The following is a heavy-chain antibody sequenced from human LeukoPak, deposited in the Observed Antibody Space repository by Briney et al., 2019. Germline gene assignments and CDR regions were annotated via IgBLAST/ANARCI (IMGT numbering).Heavy chain of an antibody. Sequence: AASVKVSCKASGGTFSSYAISWVRQAPGQGLEWMGGIIPIFGTANYAQKFQGRVTITADESTSTAYMELSSLRSEDTAVYYCASGALMTTVTTYDYWGQGTLVTVSS. J-gene: IGHJ4*02. CDR2: IIPIFGTA. CDR3: ASGALMTTVTTYDY. V-gene: IGHV1-69*13. CDR1: GGTFSSYA. D-gene: IGHD4-11*01.